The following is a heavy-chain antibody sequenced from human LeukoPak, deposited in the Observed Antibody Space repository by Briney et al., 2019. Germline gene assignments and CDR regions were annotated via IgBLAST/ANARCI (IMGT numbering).Heavy chain of an antibody. J-gene: IGHJ4*02. CDR3: RAAADLNDC. V-gene: IGHV3-73*01. D-gene: IGHD6-13*01. CDR1: GLTFIGSA. CDR2: IRSKADSYTT. Sequence: PGGSLTLSCAASGLTFIGSAMHGVRQASGKRLEWLGRIRSKADSYTTTYAASVKGRFIVSRDDSKNTAYLQMNSLKTEDTAVYYCRAAADLNDCWGKGTPVTVSS.